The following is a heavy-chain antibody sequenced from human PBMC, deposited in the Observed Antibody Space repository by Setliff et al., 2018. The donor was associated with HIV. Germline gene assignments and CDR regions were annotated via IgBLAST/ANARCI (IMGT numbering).Heavy chain of an antibody. CDR3: ARQGEVGAPFDY. CDR1: GYSISRGYY. J-gene: IGHJ4*02. V-gene: IGHV4-38-2*01. Sequence: SETLSLTCAVSGYSISRGYYWCWIRQTPGKGLAWIGNIYNSGTNYYNPSLKSRFTISIDTSKNQFSLRLSSVTAADTAVYYCARQGEVGAPFDYWGQGTLVTVSS. D-gene: IGHD1-26*01. CDR2: IYNSGTN.